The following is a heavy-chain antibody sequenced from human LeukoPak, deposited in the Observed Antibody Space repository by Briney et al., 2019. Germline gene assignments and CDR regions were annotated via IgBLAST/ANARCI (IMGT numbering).Heavy chain of an antibody. D-gene: IGHD3-22*01. Sequence: SSVNVSHQACVGTLSNYAISGVGQAPGQGREWMGRIIPIFSTANYAQMFPGRVTITADESTSTAYMELSSLRSDDTAEYYCASHYDSSGYPNSWGQGTLVTVSS. CDR2: IIPIFSTA. V-gene: IGHV1-69*13. J-gene: IGHJ5*02. CDR1: VGTLSNYA. CDR3: ASHYDSSGYPNS.